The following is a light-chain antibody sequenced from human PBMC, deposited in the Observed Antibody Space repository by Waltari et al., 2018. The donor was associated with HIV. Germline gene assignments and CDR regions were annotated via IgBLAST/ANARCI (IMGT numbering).Light chain of an antibody. J-gene: IGLJ2*01. CDR2: DNT. CDR3: QSYPASLTVSLI. Sequence: QSVLTQPPSVSGAPGQRVTLSCTGNSSNIGAGYDVPWYQQLPGKAPKLLISDNTNRPSGVPDRFSGSKSGTSASLAITGLRAEDEADYYCQSYPASLTVSLIFGGGTRLTVL. CDR1: SSNIGAGYD. V-gene: IGLV1-40*01.